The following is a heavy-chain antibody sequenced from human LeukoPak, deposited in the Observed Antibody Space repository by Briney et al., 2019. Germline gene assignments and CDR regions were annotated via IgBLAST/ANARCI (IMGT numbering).Heavy chain of an antibody. D-gene: IGHD3/OR15-3a*01. CDR1: GYTLTIHL. CDR3: ARIWAKLGFVSDF. V-gene: IGHV1-18*04. CDR2: ISGHNGNT. J-gene: IGHJ4*02. Sequence: GASVKVTFTASGYTLTIHLINLVRQLPGQGLEWMGWISGHNGNTDYAQKFKDRVTLTTDTSTSTAYMELRSLTSDDTAVYFCARIWAKLGFVSDFWGEASLVTVSP.